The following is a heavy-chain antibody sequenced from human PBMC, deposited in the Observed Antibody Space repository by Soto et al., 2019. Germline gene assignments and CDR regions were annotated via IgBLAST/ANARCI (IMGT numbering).Heavy chain of an antibody. V-gene: IGHV1-18*01. Sequence: GASVKVSCKASGYTFTSYGISWVRQAPGQGLEWMGWISAYNGNTNYAQKLQGRVTMTTDTSTSTAYMELRSLRSDDTAVYYCARGVFGVVIWVEYFDYWGQGTLVTVSS. CDR3: ARGVFGVVIWVEYFDY. CDR1: GYTFTSYG. J-gene: IGHJ4*02. D-gene: IGHD3-3*01. CDR2: ISAYNGNT.